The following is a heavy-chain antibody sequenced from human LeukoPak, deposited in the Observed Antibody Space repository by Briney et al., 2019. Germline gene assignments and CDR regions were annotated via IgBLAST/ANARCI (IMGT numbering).Heavy chain of an antibody. Sequence: GGSLRLSCAASGFTFSDYYMSWVRQAPGKGLEWVAYITSSGDDIYYADSVKGRFTISRDNAKNALFLRMSSLRAEDTATYYCASDIEATSGDFWGPRALVSVSS. V-gene: IGHV3-11*01. CDR2: ITSSGDDI. CDR1: GFTFSDYY. D-gene: IGHD5-12*01. J-gene: IGHJ4*02. CDR3: ASDIEATSGDF.